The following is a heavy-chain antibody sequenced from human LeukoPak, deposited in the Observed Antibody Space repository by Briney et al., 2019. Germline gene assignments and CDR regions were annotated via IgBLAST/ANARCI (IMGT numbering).Heavy chain of an antibody. Sequence: SVKASCKASGGTFSSYAISWVRQAPGQGLEWMGGIIPIFGTANYAQKFQGRVTITADESTSTAYMELSSLRSEDTAVYYCARVLSTYGSGSYSSWFDPWGQGTLVTVSS. CDR2: IIPIFGTA. D-gene: IGHD3-10*01. V-gene: IGHV1-69*13. CDR1: GGTFSSYA. J-gene: IGHJ5*02. CDR3: ARVLSTYGSGSYSSWFDP.